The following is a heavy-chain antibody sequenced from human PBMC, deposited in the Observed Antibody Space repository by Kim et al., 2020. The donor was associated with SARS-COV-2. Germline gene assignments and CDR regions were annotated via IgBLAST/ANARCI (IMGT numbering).Heavy chain of an antibody. CDR1: GGSFSGYY. D-gene: IGHD2-2*01. J-gene: IGHJ3*02. Sequence: SETLSLTCAVYGGSFSGYYWSWIRQPPGKGLEWIGEINHSGSTNYNPSLKSRVTISVDTSKNQFSLKLSSVTAADTAVYYCAREGTLLGYCSSTSCLGAFDIWGQGTMVTVSS. CDR3: AREGTLLGYCSSTSCLGAFDI. CDR2: INHSGST. V-gene: IGHV4-34*01.